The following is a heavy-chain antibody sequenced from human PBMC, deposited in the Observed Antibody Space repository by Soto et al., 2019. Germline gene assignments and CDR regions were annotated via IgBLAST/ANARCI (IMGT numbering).Heavy chain of an antibody. CDR1: GYTLTELS. CDR3: ATKPKELLTSPFDY. J-gene: IGHJ4*02. V-gene: IGHV1-24*01. CDR2: FDPEDGET. Sequence: ASVKVSCKVSGYTLTELSMHWVRQAPGKGLEWMGGFDPEDGETIYAQKFQGRVTMTEDTSTDTAYMELSSLRSGDTAVYYCATKPKELLTSPFDYWGQGTLVTVSS. D-gene: IGHD3-10*01.